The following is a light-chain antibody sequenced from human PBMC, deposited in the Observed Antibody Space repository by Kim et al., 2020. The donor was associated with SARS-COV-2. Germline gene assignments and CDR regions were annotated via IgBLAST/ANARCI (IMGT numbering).Light chain of an antibody. J-gene: IGKJ1*01. CDR3: QHYGAYPRT. CDR2: GAS. Sequence: DIQMTQSPSSLSAALGDRVTITCRASQGIATYLAWFQQKPGKAPQSLIYGASTLESGVPSRFSGSGYGTDFTLIISRLQPEDFGTYYCQHYGAYPRTFGQGTKLEI. CDR1: QGIATY. V-gene: IGKV1-16*01.